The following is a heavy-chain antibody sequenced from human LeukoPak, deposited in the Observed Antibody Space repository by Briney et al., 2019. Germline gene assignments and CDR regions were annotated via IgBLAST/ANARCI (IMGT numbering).Heavy chain of an antibody. J-gene: IGHJ5*02. CDR1: GGSISSSNSY. CDR2: VHYSGTT. Sequence: SETLSLTCTVSGGSISSSNSYWGWIRQPPGKGLEWIANVHYSGTTYYNPSLKSRVTLSVDTSKNQFSLKLSSVTAADTAVYYCARGRDIVVVPAGNNWFDPWGQGTLVTVSS. V-gene: IGHV4-39*01. D-gene: IGHD2-2*01. CDR3: ARGRDIVVVPAGNNWFDP.